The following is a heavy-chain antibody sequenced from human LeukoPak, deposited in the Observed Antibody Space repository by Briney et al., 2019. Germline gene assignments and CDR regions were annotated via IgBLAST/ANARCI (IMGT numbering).Heavy chain of an antibody. J-gene: IGHJ5*02. CDR2: IYSGGST. D-gene: IGHD1-26*01. V-gene: IGHV3-53*01. CDR1: GFTVSSNY. CDR3: ARDGVGAHYNWFDP. Sequence: GGSLRLSCAASGFTVSSNYMSWVRQAPGKGLEWVSVIYSGGSTYYADSVKGRFTISRDNSKNTLYLQMNSLRAEDTAVYYCARDGVGAHYNWFDPWGQGTLVTVSS.